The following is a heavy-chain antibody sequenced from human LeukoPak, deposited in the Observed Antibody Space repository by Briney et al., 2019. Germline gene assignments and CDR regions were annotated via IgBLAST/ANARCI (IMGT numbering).Heavy chain of an antibody. V-gene: IGHV3-64*01. CDR3: ARDPDGYDYVDY. J-gene: IGHJ4*02. CDR1: GFTFSSYA. D-gene: IGHD5-12*01. Sequence: GGSLRLSCAASGFTFSSYAMHWVRQAPGKGLEYVSAISSNGGSTYYANSVKGRFTISRDNAKNSLYLQMNSLRAEDTAVYYCARDPDGYDYVDYWGQGTLVTVSS. CDR2: ISSNGGST.